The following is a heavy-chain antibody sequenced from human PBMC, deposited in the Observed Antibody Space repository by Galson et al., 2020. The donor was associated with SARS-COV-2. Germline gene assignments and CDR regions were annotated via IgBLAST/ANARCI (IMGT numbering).Heavy chain of an antibody. V-gene: IGHV2-5*02. CDR1: GISLDTFGEG. CDR3: VNRGVTTTYTVWFDP. J-gene: IGHJ5*02. CDR2: IYGDDDK. D-gene: IGHD4-17*01. Sequence: SGPTLVKPTETLTLTCTFSGISLDTFGEGVGWIRQPPGKALEWLALIYGDDDKRYSPSLRSRLTITKDTSKSQVVLTLTNMDPADTATYYCVNRGVTTTYTVWFDPWGQGTLVTVSS.